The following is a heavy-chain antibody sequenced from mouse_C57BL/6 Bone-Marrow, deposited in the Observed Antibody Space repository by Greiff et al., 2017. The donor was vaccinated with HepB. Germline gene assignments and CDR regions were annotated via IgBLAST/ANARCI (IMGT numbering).Heavy chain of an antibody. Sequence: VRLQQSGAELVKPGASVKMSCKASGYTFTSYWITWVKQRPGQGLEWIGDIYPGSGSTNYNEKFKSKATLTVDTSSSTAYMQLSSLTSEDSAVYYCARGGFYGYDGGDYWGQGTTLTVSS. CDR2: IYPGSGST. D-gene: IGHD2-2*01. V-gene: IGHV1-55*01. J-gene: IGHJ2*01. CDR3: ARGGFYGYDGGDY. CDR1: GYTFTSYW.